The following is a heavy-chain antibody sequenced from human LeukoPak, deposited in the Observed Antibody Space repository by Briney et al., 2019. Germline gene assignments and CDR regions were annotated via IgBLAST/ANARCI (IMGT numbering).Heavy chain of an antibody. V-gene: IGHV3-23*01. CDR3: AKSRYSSASYYFDY. D-gene: IGHD6-19*01. Sequence: GGSLRPFCAASGFTFIYFGMSWVRQAPGRGLGCISSISGSGSNTYYADSAKGRFTISRDNSKNTLYPLKSSLRAEDTAMDSCAKSRYSSASYYFDYWGQGSLVTVSS. CDR1: GFTFIYFG. CDR2: ISGSGSNT. J-gene: IGHJ4*01.